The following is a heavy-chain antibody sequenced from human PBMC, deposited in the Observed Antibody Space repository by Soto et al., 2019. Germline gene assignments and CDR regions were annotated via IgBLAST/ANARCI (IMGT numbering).Heavy chain of an antibody. CDR2: IIPNSGGT. CDR1: GGTFSSYA. D-gene: IGHD2-15*01. Sequence: ASVKVSCKASGGTFSSYAISWVRQAPGQGLEWMGGIIPNSGGTNYAQKFQGWVTMTRDTSISTAYMELSRLRSDDTAVYYCARAIGYCSGGSCYSDYYYYYMDVWGKGTTVTVSS. V-gene: IGHV1-2*04. J-gene: IGHJ6*03. CDR3: ARAIGYCSGGSCYSDYYYYYMDV.